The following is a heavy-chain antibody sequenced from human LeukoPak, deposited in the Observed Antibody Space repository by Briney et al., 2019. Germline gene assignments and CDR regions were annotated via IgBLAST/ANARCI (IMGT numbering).Heavy chain of an antibody. CDR3: VRQFAS. Sequence: GGSLRPSCAASGFTFSDHIMNWVRQLPGKRLEWVAYVSGSGSTVYYADSVKGRFTISRDNGKSSLYLQMNSLRVEDTALYYCVRQFASWGQGTLVTVSS. V-gene: IGHV3-48*01. CDR2: VSGSGSTV. CDR1: GFTFSDHI. J-gene: IGHJ4*02.